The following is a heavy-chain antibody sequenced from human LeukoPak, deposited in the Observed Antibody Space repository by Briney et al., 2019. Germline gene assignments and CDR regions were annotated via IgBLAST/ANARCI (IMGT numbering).Heavy chain of an antibody. D-gene: IGHD1-14*01. CDR3: ASSIIPLGPFYFDY. V-gene: IGHV4-39*01. Sequence: SETLSLTCTVSGGSISSSSYYWGWIRQPPGKGLEWIGTIHYSGSTYYNPTLKSRVTISVDTSKNQFSLKLSSVTAADTAVYYCASSIIPLGPFYFDYWGQGTLVTVSS. CDR2: IHYSGST. CDR1: GGSISSSSYY. J-gene: IGHJ4*02.